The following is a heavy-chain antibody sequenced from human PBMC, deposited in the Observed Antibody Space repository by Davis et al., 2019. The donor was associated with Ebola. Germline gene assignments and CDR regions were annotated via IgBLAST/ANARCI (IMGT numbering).Heavy chain of an antibody. J-gene: IGHJ4*02. CDR2: IKSKTDGGTT. CDR3: ATSAYHYDSSG. V-gene: IGHV3-15*01. CDR1: GFASGSTLSNAW. D-gene: IGHD3-22*01. Sequence: PGGSLRLSCAASGFASGSTLSNAWTRWVRQAPGKGLEWAGRIKSKTDGGTTDYAAPVKGRFTISRDDSKNSVYLQMNSLKSEDTAVYYCATSAYHYDSSGWGQGTLVTVSS.